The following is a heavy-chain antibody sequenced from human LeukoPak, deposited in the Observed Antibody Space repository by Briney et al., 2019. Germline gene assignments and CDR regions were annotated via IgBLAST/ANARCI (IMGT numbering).Heavy chain of an antibody. CDR3: ARAETQYYDFWSGYHNWFDP. V-gene: IGHV4-59*01. CDR1: VGSISSYD. Sequence: SETLSLTCTVPVGSISSYDGSWIRQPPWKGLEWLGYIYYSGRTNYNPSLKSRITILVDTSKNQFSLKLSSVTAADTAVYYCARAETQYYDFWSGYHNWFDPWGQGTLVTVSS. J-gene: IGHJ5*02. D-gene: IGHD3-3*01. CDR2: IYYSGRT.